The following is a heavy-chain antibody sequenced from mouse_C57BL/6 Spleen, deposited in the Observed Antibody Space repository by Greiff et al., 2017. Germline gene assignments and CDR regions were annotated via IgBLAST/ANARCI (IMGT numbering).Heavy chain of an antibody. CDR2: IWSGGST. J-gene: IGHJ2*01. CDR3: ARVPLYGNYYFDY. Sequence: VKLVESGPGLVQPSQSLSNTCTVSGFSLTSYGVHWVRQSPGKGLEWLGVIWSGGSTDYNAAFISRLSISKDNSKSQVVFKMNRLQADDTAIDYCARVPLYGNYYFDYWGQGTTLTVSS. V-gene: IGHV2-2*01. CDR1: GFSLTSYG. D-gene: IGHD2-1*01.